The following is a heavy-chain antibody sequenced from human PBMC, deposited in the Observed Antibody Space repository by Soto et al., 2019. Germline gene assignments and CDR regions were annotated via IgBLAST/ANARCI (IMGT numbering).Heavy chain of an antibody. CDR3: ASGVVPAAIVTPHYYYYYYMDV. CDR1: GGTFSSYN. CDR2: IIPILGIA. Sequence: PVKVFRKGSGGTFSSYNIRWGRKAPGQRAEKMRRIIPILGIANYAQKFQGRVTITADKSTSTAYMELSSLRSEDTAVYYCASGVVPAAIVTPHYYYYYYMDVWGKGTTVTVSS. J-gene: IGHJ6*03. D-gene: IGHD2-2*01. V-gene: IGHV1-69*02.